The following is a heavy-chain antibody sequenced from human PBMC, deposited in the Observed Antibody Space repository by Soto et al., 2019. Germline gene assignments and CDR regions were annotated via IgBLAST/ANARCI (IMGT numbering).Heavy chain of an antibody. J-gene: IGHJ4*02. CDR1: GGSISSSIYY. Sequence: PSETLSLTCTVSGGSISSSIYYWGWIRQPPGKGLEWIGYIYYSGSTNYNPSLKSRVTISVDTSKNQFSLKLSSVTAADTAVYYCARTYSGYEDFDYWGQGTLVTVSS. D-gene: IGHD5-12*01. CDR3: ARTYSGYEDFDY. V-gene: IGHV4-61*05. CDR2: IYYSGST.